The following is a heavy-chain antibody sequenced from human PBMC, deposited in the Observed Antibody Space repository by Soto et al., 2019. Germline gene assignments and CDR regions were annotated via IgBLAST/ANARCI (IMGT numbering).Heavy chain of an antibody. Sequence: GGSLRLSCAASGFTFSSYGMHWVRQAPGKGLEWVAVISYDGSNKYYADSAKGRFTISRDNSKNTLYLQMNSLRAEDTAVYYCAKDLEPQTTWSDAFDIWGQGTMVTVSS. CDR1: GFTFSSYG. CDR3: AKDLEPQTTWSDAFDI. CDR2: ISYDGSNK. D-gene: IGHD4-17*01. V-gene: IGHV3-30*18. J-gene: IGHJ3*02.